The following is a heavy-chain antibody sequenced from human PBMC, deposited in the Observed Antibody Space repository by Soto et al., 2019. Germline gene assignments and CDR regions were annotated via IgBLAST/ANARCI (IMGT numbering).Heavy chain of an antibody. V-gene: IGHV4-34*01. J-gene: IGHJ4*02. Sequence: SETLSLTCAVYGGSFSGYYWSWIRQPPGKGLEWIGEINHSGSTNYNPSLKSRVTISVDTSKNHFSLKLSSVTAADTAVYYCALYDILTGSTDLDYWGQGTLVTVSS. CDR3: ALYDILTGSTDLDY. D-gene: IGHD3-9*01. CDR1: GGSFSGYY. CDR2: INHSGST.